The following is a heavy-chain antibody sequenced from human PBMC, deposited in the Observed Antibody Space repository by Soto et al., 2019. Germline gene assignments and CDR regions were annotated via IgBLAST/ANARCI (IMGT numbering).Heavy chain of an antibody. J-gene: IGHJ4*02. CDR3: ARHTPAISISDH. Sequence: QLQLQESGPGLVKPSETLSLTCTVSGGSISSSSYYWGWIRQPPGKGLEWIGSIYDSGRTYYNPSIKRRVTISVDTSKNQFSLKLSSVTAADTAVYYCARHTPAISISDHWGQGTLVTVSS. D-gene: IGHD2-15*01. CDR2: IYDSGRT. CDR1: GGSISSSSYY. V-gene: IGHV4-39*01.